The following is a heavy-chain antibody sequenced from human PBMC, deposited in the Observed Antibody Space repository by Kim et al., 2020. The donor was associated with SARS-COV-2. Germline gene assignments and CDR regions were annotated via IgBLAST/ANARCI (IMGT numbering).Heavy chain of an antibody. CDR1: GGSFSGYY. D-gene: IGHD3-10*01. Sequence: SETLSLTCAVYGGSFSGYYWSWIRQPPGKGPEWIGEINHSGSTNYNPSLKSRVTISVDTSKNQFSLKLSSVTAADTAVYYCAPLGAMVRGVISWGQGTLV. V-gene: IGHV4-34*01. J-gene: IGHJ4*02. CDR3: APLGAMVRGVIS. CDR2: INHSGST.